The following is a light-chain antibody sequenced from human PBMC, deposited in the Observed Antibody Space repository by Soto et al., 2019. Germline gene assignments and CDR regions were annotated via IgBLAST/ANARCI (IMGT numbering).Light chain of an antibody. J-gene: IGLJ2*01. CDR3: SSYTSINTVI. CDR1: TSDIGDSNF. Sequence: QFALTQPTSVSGSPGQSISISCTGTTSDIGDSNFVSWYQQHPGKAPKLILYGVTYRPSEVSTRFSGSKSGSTASLTISGLQADDEAEYYCSSYTSINTVIFGGGTKLTVL. V-gene: IGLV2-14*01. CDR2: GVT.